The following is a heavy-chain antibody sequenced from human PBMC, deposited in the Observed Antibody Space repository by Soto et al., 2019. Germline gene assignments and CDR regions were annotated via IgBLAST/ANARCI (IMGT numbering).Heavy chain of an antibody. Sequence: SVKVSCKASGGTFSSYAISWVRQAPGQGLEWMGGIIPIFGTANYAQKFQGRVTITADESTSTAYMELSSLRSENTAVYYCARGSTKGTNYFDYWGQGTLVTVSS. CDR2: IIPIFGTA. CDR1: GGTFSSYA. D-gene: IGHD5-12*01. J-gene: IGHJ4*02. V-gene: IGHV1-69*13. CDR3: ARGSTKGTNYFDY.